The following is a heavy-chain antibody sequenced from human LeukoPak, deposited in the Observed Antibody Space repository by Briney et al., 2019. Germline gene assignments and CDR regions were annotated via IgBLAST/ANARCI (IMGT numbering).Heavy chain of an antibody. CDR3: ATKQWLAPPPDS. Sequence: GGSLRLSCAASGFTFSKYWMLWVRHAPGKGLESVSRINTDGTVTTYADSVKGRFTVSRDNADNTMCLQMNSVRDEDTAVYYCATKQWLAPPPDSWGQGTPVTVSS. CDR1: GFTFSKYW. D-gene: IGHD6-19*01. V-gene: IGHV3-74*03. CDR2: INTDGTVT. J-gene: IGHJ4*02.